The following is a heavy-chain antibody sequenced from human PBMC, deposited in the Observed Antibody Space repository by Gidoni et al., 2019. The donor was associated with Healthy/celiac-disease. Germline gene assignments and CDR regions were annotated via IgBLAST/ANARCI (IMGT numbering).Heavy chain of an antibody. CDR1: GGSFSDYY. J-gene: IGHJ4*02. Sequence: QVQLQQWGAGLLKPSETLYLTCAVYGGSFSDYYWSWIRQPPGKGLEWIGEINHSGSTNYNPSLKSRVTISVDTSKNQFSLKLSSVTAADTAVYYCARITGRATILPKDYWGQGTLVTVSS. D-gene: IGHD1-20*01. CDR3: ARITGRATILPKDY. V-gene: IGHV4-34*01. CDR2: INHSGST.